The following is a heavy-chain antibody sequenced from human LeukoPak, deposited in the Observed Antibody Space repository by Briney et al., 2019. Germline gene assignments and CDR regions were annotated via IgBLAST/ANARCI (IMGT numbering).Heavy chain of an antibody. D-gene: IGHD6-6*01. CDR1: GYSISSGYY. J-gene: IGHJ4*02. V-gene: IGHV4-38-2*02. Sequence: SETLSLTCTVSGYSISSGYYWGWIRQPPGKGLEWIGSIYHSGSTYYNPSLKSRVTISVDTSKNQFSLKLSSVTAAGTAVYYCARENRGIAARQPWYYWGQGTLVTVSS. CDR3: ARENRGIAARQPWYY. CDR2: IYHSGST.